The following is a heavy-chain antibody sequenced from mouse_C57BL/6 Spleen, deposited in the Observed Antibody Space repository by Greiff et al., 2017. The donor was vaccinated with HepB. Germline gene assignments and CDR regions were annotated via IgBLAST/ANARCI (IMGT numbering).Heavy chain of an antibody. CDR3: ARGDYDYAMDY. D-gene: IGHD2-4*01. J-gene: IGHJ4*01. CDR1: GYAFTNYL. CDR2: INPGSGGT. V-gene: IGHV1-54*01. Sequence: VQLQQSGAELVRPGTSVKVSCKASGYAFTNYLIEWVKQRPGQGLEWIGVINPGSGGTNYNEKFKGKATLTADKSSSTAYMQLSGLTSEDSAVYFCARGDYDYAMDYWGQGTSVTVSS.